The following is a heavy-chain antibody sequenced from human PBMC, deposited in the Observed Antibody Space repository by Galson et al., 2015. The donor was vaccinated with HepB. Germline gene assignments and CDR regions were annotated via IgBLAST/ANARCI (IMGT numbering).Heavy chain of an antibody. J-gene: IGHJ5*02. Sequence: SLRLSCAASGFTFGDYAMSWFRQAPGKGLEWVGFIRSKAYGGTTEYAASVKGRFTISRDDSKSIAYLQINSLKTEDTAVYYCTRAIAAAGTGWFDPRGQGTLVTVSS. CDR3: TRAIAAAGTGWFDP. CDR1: GFTFGDYA. D-gene: IGHD6-13*01. V-gene: IGHV3-49*03. CDR2: IRSKAYGGTT.